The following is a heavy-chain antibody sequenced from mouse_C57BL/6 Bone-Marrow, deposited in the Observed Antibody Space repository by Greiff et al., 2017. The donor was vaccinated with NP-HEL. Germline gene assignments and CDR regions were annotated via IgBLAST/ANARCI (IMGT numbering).Heavy chain of an antibody. J-gene: IGHJ4*01. D-gene: IGHD2-2*01. Sequence: VQLQQSGPELVKPGASVKMSCKASGYTFTDYNMHWVKQSHGKSLEWIGYINPNNGGTSYNQKFKGKATLTVTKSSSTAYMELRSLTSEDSAVYYCARDLGYGYFYAMDYWGQGTSVTVSS. CDR2: INPNNGGT. V-gene: IGHV1-22*01. CDR3: ARDLGYGYFYAMDY. CDR1: GYTFTDYN.